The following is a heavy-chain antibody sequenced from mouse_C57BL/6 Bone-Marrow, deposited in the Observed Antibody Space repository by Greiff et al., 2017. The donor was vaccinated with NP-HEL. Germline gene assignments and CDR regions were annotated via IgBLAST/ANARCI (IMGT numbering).Heavy chain of an antibody. J-gene: IGHJ4*01. V-gene: IGHV1-80*01. CDR3: ARGDYGSSRFGYAMDY. CDR1: GYAFSSYW. CDR2: IYPGDGDT. D-gene: IGHD1-1*01. Sequence: VQLQQSGAELVKPGASVKISCKASGYAFSSYWMNWVKERPGTGLEWIGQIYPGDGDTTYNGKFKGKATLTADKSSSTAYMQVSSLTSEDSAVYFCARGDYGSSRFGYAMDYWGQGTAVTVSS.